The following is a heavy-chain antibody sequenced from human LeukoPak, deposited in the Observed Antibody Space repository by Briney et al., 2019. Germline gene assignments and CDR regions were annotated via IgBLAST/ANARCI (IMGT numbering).Heavy chain of an antibody. D-gene: IGHD1-26*01. CDR2: IYYSGST. CDR1: GGFISSSSYY. CDR3: ARDHYLVSSS. Sequence: KPSETLSLTCTVSGGFISSSSYYWGWIRLPPGKGLEWIGSIYYSGSTYYNPSLKSRVTISVDTSKNQFSLKLSSVTAADTAVYYCARDHYLVSSSWGQGTLVTVSS. V-gene: IGHV4-39*07. J-gene: IGHJ5*02.